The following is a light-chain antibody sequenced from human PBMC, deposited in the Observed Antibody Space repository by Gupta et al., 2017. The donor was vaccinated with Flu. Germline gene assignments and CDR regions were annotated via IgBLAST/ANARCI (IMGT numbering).Light chain of an antibody. J-gene: IGKJ4*01. CDR3: QQYDKWPPT. V-gene: IGKV3-15*01. Sequence: EIVLTQSPVTLSVSPGERATFSCRASQSINSNLVWHQQRPGQPPRLLIYGASTRATDVPARFSGSGSGTEFTLTISSLQSEDFAVYHCQQYDKWPPTFGGGTKVEIK. CDR2: GAS. CDR1: QSINSN.